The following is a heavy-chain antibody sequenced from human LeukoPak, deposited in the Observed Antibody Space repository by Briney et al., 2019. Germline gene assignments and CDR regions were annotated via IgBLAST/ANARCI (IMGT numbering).Heavy chain of an antibody. CDR3: ARRAYSAAYWKHFDY. CDR1: GGSISSYY. J-gene: IGHJ4*02. Sequence: SETLSLTCTVSGGSISSYYWSWIRQPAGKGLEWIGRIYNSGSTTYNPSLKSRVTMSVDTSKNQFSLKLSSVTAADTAVYFCARRAYSAAYWKHFDYWGQGTLVTVSS. CDR2: IYNSGST. V-gene: IGHV4-4*07. D-gene: IGHD1-1*01.